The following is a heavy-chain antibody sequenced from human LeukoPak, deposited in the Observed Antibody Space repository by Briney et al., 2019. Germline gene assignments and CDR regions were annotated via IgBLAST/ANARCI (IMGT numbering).Heavy chain of an antibody. V-gene: IGHV1-18*01. J-gene: IGHJ5*02. CDR3: GSNWNPLDGFDP. D-gene: IGHD1-20*01. CDR2: ISAYNGNT. Sequence: ASVKVSCKASGYTFTSYGISWARQAPGQGLEWMGWISAYNGNTNYAQKLQGRVTMTTDTSTSTAYMELRRLRSDDTAVYYCGSNWNPLDGFDPWGQGTLVTVSS. CDR1: GYTFTSYG.